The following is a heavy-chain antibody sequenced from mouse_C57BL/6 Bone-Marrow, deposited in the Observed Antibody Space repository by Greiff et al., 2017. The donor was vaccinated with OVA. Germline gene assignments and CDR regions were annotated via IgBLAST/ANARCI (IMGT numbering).Heavy chain of an antibody. CDR3: TRAIFFYYAMDY. Sequence: EVKVVESGAGLVKPGGSLKLSCAASGFTFSSYAMSWVRQTPEKRLEWVAYISSGGDYIYYADTVKGRFTISRDNARNTLYLQMSSLKSEDTAMYYCTRAIFFYYAMDYWGQGTSVTVSS. V-gene: IGHV5-9-1*02. CDR2: ISSGGDYI. CDR1: GFTFSSYA. J-gene: IGHJ4*01.